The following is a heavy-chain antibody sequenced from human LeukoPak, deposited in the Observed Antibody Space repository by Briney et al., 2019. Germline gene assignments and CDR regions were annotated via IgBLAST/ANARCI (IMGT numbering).Heavy chain of an antibody. CDR2: INSDGSST. J-gene: IGHJ4*02. CDR3: ARDPGIAARRTVY. Sequence: GGSQRLSCAASGFTCSSYWMQWVRQAPGKGLVWVSRINSDGSSTSYADSVKGRFTISRDNAKNTVYLQMNSLRAENTALYYCARDPGIAARRTVYWDQGTLVTVSS. D-gene: IGHD6-6*01. V-gene: IGHV3-74*01. CDR1: GFTCSSYW.